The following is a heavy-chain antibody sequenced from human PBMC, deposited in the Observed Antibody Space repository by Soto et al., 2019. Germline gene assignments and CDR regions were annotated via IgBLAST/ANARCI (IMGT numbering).Heavy chain of an antibody. Sequence: EVQLVESGGGLVQPGGSLRLSCAASGFTFSSYWMSWVRQAPGKGLEWVANIKQDGSEKYYVDSVKGRFTISRDNAKNSVYLQMNSLRAEDTAVYYCARSGYDYIWGSYRLENYYYYMDVWGKGTTVTVSS. D-gene: IGHD3-16*02. CDR2: IKQDGSEK. CDR3: ARSGYDYIWGSYRLENYYYYMDV. V-gene: IGHV3-7*01. CDR1: GFTFSSYW. J-gene: IGHJ6*03.